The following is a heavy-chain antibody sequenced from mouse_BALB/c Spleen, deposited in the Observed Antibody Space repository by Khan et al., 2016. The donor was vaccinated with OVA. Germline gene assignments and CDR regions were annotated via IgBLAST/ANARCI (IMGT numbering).Heavy chain of an antibody. V-gene: IGHV3-2*02. Sequence: EVKLIESGPGLVKPSQSLSLTCTVTGYSITSDYAWNWIRQFPGNKLEWMGYISYSGSNSYNPSLKSRISITRDTSKNQFFLQLNSVTTEDTATYYCARGRYRYPFAYWGQGTLVTVSA. J-gene: IGHJ3*01. CDR2: ISYSGSN. CDR3: ARGRYRYPFAY. D-gene: IGHD2-14*01. CDR1: GYSITSDYA.